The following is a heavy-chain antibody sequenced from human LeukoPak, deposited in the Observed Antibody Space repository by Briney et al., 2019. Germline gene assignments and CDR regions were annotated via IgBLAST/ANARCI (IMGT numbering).Heavy chain of an antibody. Sequence: PGGSLRLSCAASGFTFSSYGMHWVRQAPGKGLEWVAFIRYDGSNKYYADSVKGRFTISRDNSKNTLYLQMNSLRAEDTAVYYCAKGAQWELLGPLDYWGQGTLVTVSS. CDR1: GFTFSSYG. CDR3: AKGAQWELLGPLDY. J-gene: IGHJ4*02. CDR2: IRYDGSNK. V-gene: IGHV3-30*02. D-gene: IGHD1-26*01.